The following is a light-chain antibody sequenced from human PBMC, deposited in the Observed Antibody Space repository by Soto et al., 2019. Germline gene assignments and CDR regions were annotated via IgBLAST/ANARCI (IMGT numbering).Light chain of an antibody. V-gene: IGLV1-44*01. CDR2: SDN. Sequence: QPVLTQPPSASGTPGQRVTISCSGSGFNIGSHTVTWYQHLPGAAPRLLISSDNQRPSGVPDRFSGSKSGNSASLAISGLQSEDEADYYCATWDNSLTAWVFGGGTKLTVL. CDR3: ATWDNSLTAWV. J-gene: IGLJ3*02. CDR1: GFNIGSHT.